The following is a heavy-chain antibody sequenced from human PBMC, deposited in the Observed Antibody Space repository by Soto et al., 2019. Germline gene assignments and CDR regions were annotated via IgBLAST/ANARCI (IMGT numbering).Heavy chain of an antibody. CDR3: ERVGGGGYEYSWFDP. CDR2: ISAYKGNT. CDR1: GYTFTSYG. D-gene: IGHD5-12*01. J-gene: IGHJ5*02. V-gene: IGHV1-18*01. Sequence: QVQLVQSGAEVKKPGASVKVSCKASGYTFTSYGISWVRQAPGQGLVWMGWISAYKGNTNYAQKLQGRVTMTTNTSTNTAYMELRSLRSDDTAVYYCERVGGGGYEYSWFDPWGQGTLVTVSS.